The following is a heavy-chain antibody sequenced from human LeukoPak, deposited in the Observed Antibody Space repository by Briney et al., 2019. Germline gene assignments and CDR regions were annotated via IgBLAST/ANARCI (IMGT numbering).Heavy chain of an antibody. J-gene: IGHJ1*01. CDR3: ARDLVGATQEYFQH. Sequence: PGGSLRLSCAASGFTVSSNYKSWVRQAPGKGLEWVSVIYSGGSTYYADSVKGRLTISRDNSKNTLYLQMNSLRVEDTAVYYCARDLVGATQEYFQHWGQGTLVTVSS. CDR2: IYSGGST. D-gene: IGHD1-26*01. CDR1: GFTVSSNY. V-gene: IGHV3-66*01.